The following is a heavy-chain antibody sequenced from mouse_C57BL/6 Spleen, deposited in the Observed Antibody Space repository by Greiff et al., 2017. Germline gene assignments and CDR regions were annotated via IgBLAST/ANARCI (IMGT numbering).Heavy chain of an antibody. J-gene: IGHJ4*01. CDR1: GYTFTDYA. V-gene: IGHV1-15*01. CDR2: IDPETGGT. CDR3: TRRKVITTVVAKDYYAMDY. D-gene: IGHD1-1*01. Sequence: QVQLQQSGAELVRPGASVTLSCTASGYTFTDYAMHWVKQTPVHGLEWIGAIDPETGGTAYNQKFKGKAILTADKSSSTAYMELRSLTSEDSAVYYCTRRKVITTVVAKDYYAMDYWGQGTSVTVSS.